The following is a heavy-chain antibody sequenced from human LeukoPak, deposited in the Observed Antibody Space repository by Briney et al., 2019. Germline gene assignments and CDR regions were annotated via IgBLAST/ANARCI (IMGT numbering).Heavy chain of an antibody. CDR2: FYSGGHTYQGDGTT. D-gene: IGHD3-22*01. Sequence: GGSLRLSCAASGFVVSANYMSWVRQAPGKGLQWVSVFYSGGHTYQGDGTTYYEDPVKGRFHSSGDKSANTVYLQMHSLRLDDTAVYYCAHSYDFDSSGYHRPTAFWGQGTLVTVSS. V-gene: IGHV3-53*05. J-gene: IGHJ4*02. CDR1: GFVVSANY. CDR3: AHSYDFDSSGYHRPTAF.